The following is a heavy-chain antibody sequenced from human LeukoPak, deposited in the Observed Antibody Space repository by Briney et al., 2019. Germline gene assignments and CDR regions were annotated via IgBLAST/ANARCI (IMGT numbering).Heavy chain of an antibody. CDR1: GDSVSSTMAA. CDR2: TYYRSKWHS. CDR3: ARDTAAGGSDFDY. J-gene: IGHJ4*02. Sequence: SQTLSLTCAISGDSVSSTMAAWNWIRQSPSRGLGWVGRTYYRSKWHSGYGVSVKSRIIIKADTSRNHFSLQLDSVTPEDTAVYYCARDTAAGGSDFDYWGQGTLVTVSS. V-gene: IGHV6-1*01. D-gene: IGHD6-13*01.